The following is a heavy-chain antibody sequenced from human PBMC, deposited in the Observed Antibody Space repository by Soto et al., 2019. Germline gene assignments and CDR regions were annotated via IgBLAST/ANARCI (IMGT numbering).Heavy chain of an antibody. CDR1: GFMFSNYA. D-gene: IGHD3-16*01. CDR2: ISNDGSHE. J-gene: IGHJ4*02. Sequence: GGSLRLSCAASGFMFSNYAMYWVRQAPGKGPEWVAVISNDGSHEYYVDSVKGRFSSSRDNSKNTVYLQMNSLRPDDTAFYYCARVGSGGGGDYWGQGTLVTVSS. V-gene: IGHV3-30*03. CDR3: ARVGSGGGGDY.